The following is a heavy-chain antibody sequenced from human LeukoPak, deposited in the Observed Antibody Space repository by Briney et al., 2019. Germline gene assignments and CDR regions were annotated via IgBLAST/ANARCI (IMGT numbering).Heavy chain of an antibody. CDR2: INHSGST. Sequence: SETLSLTCTVSGGSISSGGYYWSWIRQPPGKGLEWTGEINHSGSTNYNPSLKSRVTISVDTSKNQFSLKLSSVTAADTAVYYCASIVVVPAANYYYYYMDVWGKGTTVTVSS. CDR1: GGSISSGGYY. D-gene: IGHD2-2*01. J-gene: IGHJ6*03. V-gene: IGHV4-39*07. CDR3: ASIVVVPAANYYYYYMDV.